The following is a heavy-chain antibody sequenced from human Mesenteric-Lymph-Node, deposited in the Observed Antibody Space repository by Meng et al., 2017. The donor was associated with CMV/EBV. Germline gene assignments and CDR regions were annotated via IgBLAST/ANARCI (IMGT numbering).Heavy chain of an antibody. J-gene: IGHJ4*02. V-gene: IGHV4-38-2*02. CDR2: IYHSGST. CDR1: GYSISSGYY. Sequence: SETLSLTCTVSGYSISSGYYWGWIRQPPGKGLEWIGSIYHSGSTYYNPSLKSRVTISVDTSKNQFSLKLSSVTAADTAAYYCAREDIVAVPYFFHYWGQGTLVTVSS. CDR3: AREDIVAVPYFFHY. D-gene: IGHD6-13*01.